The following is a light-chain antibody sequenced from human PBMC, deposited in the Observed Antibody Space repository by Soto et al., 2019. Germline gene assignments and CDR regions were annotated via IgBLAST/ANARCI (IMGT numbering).Light chain of an antibody. CDR2: EVS. V-gene: IGLV2-14*01. CDR1: SSDVGYYDY. CDR3: SSYTSSTTLAFG. J-gene: IGLJ1*01. Sequence: QSVLTQPASVSGSPGQSITVSCTGTSSDVGYYDYVSWYQQHPGKAPQLIICEVSHRPLGVSDRCSGSKSDNAASMTISGLQPEDEADYYCSSYTSSTTLAFGVGTWTKVTVL.